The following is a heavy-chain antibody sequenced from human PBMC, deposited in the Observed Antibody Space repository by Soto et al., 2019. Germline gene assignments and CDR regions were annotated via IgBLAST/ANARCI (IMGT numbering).Heavy chain of an antibody. D-gene: IGHD3-3*01. CDR3: ASQTYDFWSGSTQDYYYYYMDV. CDR2: IKQDGSEK. CDR1: GFTFSSYW. Sequence: PGGSLRLSCAASGFTFSSYWMSWVRQAPGKGLEWVANIKQDGSEKYYVDSVKGRFTISRDNAKNSLYLQMNSLRAEDTAVYYCASQTYDFWSGSTQDYYYYYMDVWGKGTTVTVSS. V-gene: IGHV3-7*01. J-gene: IGHJ6*03.